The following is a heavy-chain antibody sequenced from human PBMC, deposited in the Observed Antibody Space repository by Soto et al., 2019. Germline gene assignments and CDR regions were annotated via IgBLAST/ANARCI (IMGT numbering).Heavy chain of an antibody. J-gene: IGHJ4*02. CDR1: GGTFSTST. Sequence: QVQLVQSGAEVKKPGSSVKVSCKASGGTFSTSTFTWVRQAPGQGLEWMGRTIPLLNVADYAQDFQGRLTITADKSTSTTYMELPSPTSKDTAVYYCARDSPIGSTFSGYDAIDSWGQGTLVTVSS. D-gene: IGHD5-12*01. CDR3: ARDSPIGSTFSGYDAIDS. V-gene: IGHV1-69*08. CDR2: TIPLLNVA.